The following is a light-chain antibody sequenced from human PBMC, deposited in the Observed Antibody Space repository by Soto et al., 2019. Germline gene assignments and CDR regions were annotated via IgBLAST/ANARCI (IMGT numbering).Light chain of an antibody. J-gene: IGKJ2*01. CDR3: QQYNKWPAFT. CDR1: QSISSN. Sequence: EIVMTQSPATLSVSPGERATLSCRASQSISSNLAWYQQKPGQAPRLLIYGVSIRATGIPARFSGSGSGTVFTLTISSLQSEDFAIYYCQQYNKWPAFTFGQGTKLDIK. V-gene: IGKV3-15*01. CDR2: GVS.